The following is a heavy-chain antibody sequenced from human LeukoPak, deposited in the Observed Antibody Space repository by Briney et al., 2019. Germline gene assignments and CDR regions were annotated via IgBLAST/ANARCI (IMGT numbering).Heavy chain of an antibody. CDR1: GNPISTFYY. D-gene: IGHD5-18*01. J-gene: IGHJ4*02. Sequence: PSETLSLTCAVAGNPISTFYYWGWIRQPPGKGLEWIGSVYHSGTTNYNPSLKSRVTISVDTSKNQFSLKLSSVTAADTAVYYCARAAGEDTAWHGGSDYWGQGTLVTVSS. CDR3: ARAAGEDTAWHGGSDY. CDR2: VYHSGTT. V-gene: IGHV4-38-2*01.